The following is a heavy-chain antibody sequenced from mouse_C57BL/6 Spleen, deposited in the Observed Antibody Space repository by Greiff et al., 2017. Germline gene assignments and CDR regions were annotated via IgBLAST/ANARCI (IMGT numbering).Heavy chain of an antibody. CDR1: GYTFTDYY. V-gene: IGHV1-26*01. CDR2: INPNNGGT. CDR3: ARSPWFAY. Sequence: EVKLHQSGPELVKPGASVKISCKASGYTFTDYYMNWVKQSHGKSLEWIGDINPNNGGTSYNQKFKGKATLTVDKSSSTAYMELRSLTSEDSAVYYCARSPWFAYWGQGTLVTVSA. J-gene: IGHJ3*01.